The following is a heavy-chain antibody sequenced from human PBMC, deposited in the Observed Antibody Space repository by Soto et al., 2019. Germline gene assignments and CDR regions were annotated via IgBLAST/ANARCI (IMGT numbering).Heavy chain of an antibody. V-gene: IGHV1-2*02. J-gene: IGHJ5*02. CDR1: GYTFTGYY. CDR3: ARAGYCTNGVCYPNWFDP. CDR2: INPNSGGT. D-gene: IGHD2-8*01. Sequence: ASVKVSCKASGYTFTGYYMHWVRQAPGQGLEWMGWINPNSGGTNYAQKFQGRVTMTRDTSISTAYMELSRLRSDDTAVYYCARAGYCTNGVCYPNWFDPWGQGTLVTGSS.